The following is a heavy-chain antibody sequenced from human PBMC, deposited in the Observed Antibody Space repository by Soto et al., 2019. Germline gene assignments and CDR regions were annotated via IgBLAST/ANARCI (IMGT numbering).Heavy chain of an antibody. D-gene: IGHD1-20*01. CDR1: GFTFSSYG. V-gene: IGHV3-30*18. CDR2: ISYDGSNK. J-gene: IGHJ4*02. Sequence: GGSLRLSCAASGFTFSSYGMHWVRQAPGKGLEWVAVISYDGSNKYYADSVKGRFTISRDNSKNTLYLQMNSLRAEDTAVYYCAKDWGITGTPTPDYWGQGTLVTVSS. CDR3: AKDWGITGTPTPDY.